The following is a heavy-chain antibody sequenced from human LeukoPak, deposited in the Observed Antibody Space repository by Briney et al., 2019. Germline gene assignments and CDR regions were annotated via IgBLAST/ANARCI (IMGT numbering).Heavy chain of an antibody. V-gene: IGHV1-69*13. D-gene: IGHD3-22*01. CDR2: IIPIFGTA. CDR1: GGTFSRYA. CDR3: ATDLGSGYYSPFDY. Sequence: ASVKVSCKASGGTFSRYAISWVRRAPGQGLEWMGGIIPIFGTANYAQKFQGRVTITADESTSTAYMELSSLRSEDTAVYYCATDLGSGYYSPFDYWGQGTLVTVSS. J-gene: IGHJ4*02.